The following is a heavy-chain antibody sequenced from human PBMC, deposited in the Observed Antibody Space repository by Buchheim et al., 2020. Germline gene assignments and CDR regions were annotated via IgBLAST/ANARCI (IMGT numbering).Heavy chain of an antibody. D-gene: IGHD5-12*01. CDR3: ARSYSGYDVPYYYYYYYGMDV. Sequence: QVQLVQSGAEVKKPGASVKVSCKASGYTFTSYGISWVRQAPGQGLEWMGWISAYNGNTNYAQKLQGRVTMTTDTSTRTAYMELRSLRSDDTAVYYCARSYSGYDVPYYYYYYYGMDVWGQGTT. CDR1: GYTFTSYG. CDR2: ISAYNGNT. J-gene: IGHJ6*02. V-gene: IGHV1-18*01.